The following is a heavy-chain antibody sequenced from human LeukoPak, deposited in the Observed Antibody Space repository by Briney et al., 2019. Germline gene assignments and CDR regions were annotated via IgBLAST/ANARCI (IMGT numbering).Heavy chain of an antibody. J-gene: IGHJ2*01. CDR3: ARTERRLGYFDL. Sequence: ASVKVSCKASGYTFTSYYMHWVRQAPGQGLEWMGIINPSGGSTSYAQKFQGRVTMTRDMSTSTVYMELISLRSEDTAVYYCARTERRLGYFDLWGRGTLVTVSS. CDR2: INPSGGST. V-gene: IGHV1-46*01. CDR1: GYTFTSYY. D-gene: IGHD1-1*01.